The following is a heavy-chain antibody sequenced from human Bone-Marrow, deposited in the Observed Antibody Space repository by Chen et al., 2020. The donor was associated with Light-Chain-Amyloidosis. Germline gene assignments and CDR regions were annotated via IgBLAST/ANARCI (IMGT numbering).Heavy chain of an antibody. CDR3: ARGAVGGTTGV. D-gene: IGHD1-26*01. Sequence: QVLLQPSGPGLVKPSETLSFICVVPGNSIRCGYFWGRIRQSPGKGLEWIGVLDFYHGGSPYYSPSLKSRVPITADTAKNQFSLNLTTVPAADTATYYCARGAVGGTTGVWGQGTLVTVSS. J-gene: IGHJ4*02. CDR1: GNSIRCGYF. CDR2: FYHGGSP. V-gene: IGHV4-38-2*01.